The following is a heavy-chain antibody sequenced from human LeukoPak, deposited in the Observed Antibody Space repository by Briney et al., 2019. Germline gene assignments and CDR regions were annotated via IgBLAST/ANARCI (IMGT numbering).Heavy chain of an antibody. V-gene: IGHV3-53*01. CDR1: GFTVSSNY. J-gene: IGHJ6*02. CDR3: ARDKVAGCSGGSCYLIYYYGMDV. CDR2: IYSGGST. D-gene: IGHD2-15*01. Sequence: PGGSLRLSCAASGFTVSSNYMSWVRQAPGKGLEWVSVIYSGGSTYYADSVKGRFTISRDNSKNTLYLQMNSLRAEDTAVYYCARDKVAGCSGGSCYLIYYYGMDVWGQGTTATVSS.